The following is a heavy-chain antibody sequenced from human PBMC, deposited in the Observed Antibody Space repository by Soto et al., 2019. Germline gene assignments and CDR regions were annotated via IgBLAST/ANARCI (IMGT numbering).Heavy chain of an antibody. CDR3: ARGRAFYGDYYYYYCMDV. CDR1: GFTFSSYG. V-gene: IGHV3-33*01. CDR2: IWYDGSNK. Sequence: QVQLVESGGGVVQPGRSLRLSCAASGFTFSSYGMHWVRQAPGKGLEWVAVIWYDGSNKYYADSVKGRFTISRDNSKNTLYLQMNSLRAEDTAVYYCARGRAFYGDYYYYYCMDVWGQGTTVTVSS. D-gene: IGHD4-17*01. J-gene: IGHJ6*02.